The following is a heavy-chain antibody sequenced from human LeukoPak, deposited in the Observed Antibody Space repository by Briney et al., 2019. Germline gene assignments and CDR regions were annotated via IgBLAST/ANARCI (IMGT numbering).Heavy chain of an antibody. V-gene: IGHV3-23*01. CDR3: AKNKQQLVYPFDY. J-gene: IGHJ4*02. D-gene: IGHD6-13*01. CDR1: GFTFSSYA. CDR2: ISGSGGST. Sequence: GGSLRLSCAASGFTFSSYAMSWVRQAPGKGLEWVSAISGSGGSTYYADSVKGRFTISRDNSKNTLYLQMNSLRAEDTVVYYCAKNKQQLVYPFDYWGQGTLVTVSS.